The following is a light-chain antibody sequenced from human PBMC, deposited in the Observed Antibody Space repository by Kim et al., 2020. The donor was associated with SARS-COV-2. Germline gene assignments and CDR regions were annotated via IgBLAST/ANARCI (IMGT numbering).Light chain of an antibody. J-gene: IGKJ2*01. CDR1: QSVLYSSNNKNY. Sequence: DIVMTQSPDSLAVSLGERATINCKSSQSVLYSSNNKNYLAWYQQKPGQPPKLLIYWASTRESGVPDRFSGSGSGTDFTLTISSLQAEDVAVYYCQQYYSTPHTFGLGTKLEI. CDR2: WAS. V-gene: IGKV4-1*01. CDR3: QQYYSTPHT.